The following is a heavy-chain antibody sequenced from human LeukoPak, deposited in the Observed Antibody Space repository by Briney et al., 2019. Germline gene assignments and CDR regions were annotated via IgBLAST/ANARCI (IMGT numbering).Heavy chain of an antibody. J-gene: IGHJ4*02. CDR3: ARRPTAMVHFDY. CDR2: ISGSGGST. CDR1: GFTFSSYA. D-gene: IGHD5-18*01. Sequence: GGSLRLSCAASGFTFSSYAMSWVRQAPGKGLEWVSAISGSGGSTYYADSVKGRFTISRDNAKNSLYLQMNSLRAEDTAVYYCARRPTAMVHFDYWGQGTLVTVSS. V-gene: IGHV3-23*01.